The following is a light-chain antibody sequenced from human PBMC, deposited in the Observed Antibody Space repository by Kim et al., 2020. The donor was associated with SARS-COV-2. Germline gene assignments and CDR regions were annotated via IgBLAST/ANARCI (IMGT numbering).Light chain of an antibody. CDR1: SSDGGGYKY. Sequence: GQPITISGTGTSSDGGGYKYVSWYQQHPGKAPKLMIYDVSNRPSGVSNRFSGSKSGNTASLTISGLQAEDEADYYCSSYTSSSTYVFGTGTKVTVL. CDR2: DVS. CDR3: SSYTSSSTYV. V-gene: IGLV2-14*03. J-gene: IGLJ1*01.